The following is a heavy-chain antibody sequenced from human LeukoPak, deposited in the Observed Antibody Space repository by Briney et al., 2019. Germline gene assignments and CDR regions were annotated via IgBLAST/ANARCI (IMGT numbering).Heavy chain of an antibody. Sequence: ASVKVSCKASGYTFRSYDITWVRQAPGQGLEWMGWISPNNGNTNYAQKFQGRVTMTPDTPTSTAYMEMRSLRSDDTAVYYCARDRDSSGWHVADYWGQGTLVTVSS. D-gene: IGHD6-19*01. V-gene: IGHV1-18*01. CDR3: ARDRDSSGWHVADY. CDR1: GYTFRSYD. J-gene: IGHJ4*02. CDR2: ISPNNGNT.